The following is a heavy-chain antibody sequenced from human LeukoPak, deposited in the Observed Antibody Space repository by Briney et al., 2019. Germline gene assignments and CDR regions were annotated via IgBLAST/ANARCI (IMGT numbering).Heavy chain of an antibody. CDR3: AKGRNYYDSSGTNY. CDR1: GFTFSSYA. CDR2: ISGSGGST. Sequence: GGSLRLSCAASGFTFSSYAMSWVRQAPGKGLEWASAISGSGGSTYYADSVKGRFTISRDNSKNTLYLQMNSLRAEDTAVYYCAKGRNYYDSSGTNYWGQGTLVTVSS. V-gene: IGHV3-23*01. J-gene: IGHJ4*02. D-gene: IGHD3-22*01.